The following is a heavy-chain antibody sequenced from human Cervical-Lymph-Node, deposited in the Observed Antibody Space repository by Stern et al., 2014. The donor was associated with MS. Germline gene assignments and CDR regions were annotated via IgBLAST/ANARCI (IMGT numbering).Heavy chain of an antibody. CDR3: ARNYYDSSGIDDY. CDR1: GGSISSGSYH. J-gene: IGHJ4*02. CDR2: IYTRGSS. D-gene: IGHD3-22*01. Sequence: VQLEESGPGLVKPSQTLSLTCTVSGGSISSGSYHWIWIRPPAGKGLEGIGRIYTRGSSTYNPSIKSGSTIAVDTPKNQFPLKGSSVTAADTAVYYCARNYYDSSGIDDYWGQGTLVTVSS. V-gene: IGHV4-61*02.